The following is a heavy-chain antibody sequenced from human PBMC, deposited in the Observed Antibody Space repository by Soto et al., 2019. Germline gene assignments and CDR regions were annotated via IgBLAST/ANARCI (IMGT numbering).Heavy chain of an antibody. Sequence: WGSLRLACEVSGFTFSTHGMHWVRQAPGEGLEWVSGNSYDGTNKYYARSVQGRFTISIENSMKTLYLQMNSLRTEDTAVYYCAKDLSGAGWSYDALDXWGQGTTVTVS. V-gene: IGHV3-30*18. CDR1: GFTFSTHG. CDR2: NSYDGTNK. J-gene: IGHJ6*02. CDR3: AKDLSGAGWSYDALDX. D-gene: IGHD2-15*01.